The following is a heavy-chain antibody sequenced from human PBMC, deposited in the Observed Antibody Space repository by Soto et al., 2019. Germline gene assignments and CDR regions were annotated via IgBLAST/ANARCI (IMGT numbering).Heavy chain of an antibody. CDR3: ARVFGTAATVTTPNYPDLYYYYYYMDV. CDR2: IYYSGST. J-gene: IGHJ6*03. D-gene: IGHD4-17*01. Sequence: SETLSLTCTVSGGSISSYYWSWIRQPPGKGLEWIGYIYYSGSTNYNPSLKSRVTISVDTSKNQFSLKLSSVTAADTAVYYCARVFGTAATVTTPNYPDLYYYYYYMDVWGKGTTVTVSS. V-gene: IGHV4-59*01. CDR1: GGSISSYY.